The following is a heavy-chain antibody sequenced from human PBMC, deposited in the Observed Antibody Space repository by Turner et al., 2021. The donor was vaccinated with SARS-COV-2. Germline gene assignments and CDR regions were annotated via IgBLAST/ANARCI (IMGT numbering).Heavy chain of an antibody. Sequence: QVQLVESGGGVVQPGRSLRLSCAASGLTFSRYGMHWVRQAPGKGLEWVAVIWYDGSNKYYADSVKGRFTISRDNSKNTLYLQMNSLRAEDTAVYYCAKAGFGYSSGWGYFDYWGQGTLVTVSS. J-gene: IGHJ4*02. V-gene: IGHV3-33*06. CDR1: GLTFSRYG. CDR2: IWYDGSNK. D-gene: IGHD6-19*01. CDR3: AKAGFGYSSGWGYFDY.